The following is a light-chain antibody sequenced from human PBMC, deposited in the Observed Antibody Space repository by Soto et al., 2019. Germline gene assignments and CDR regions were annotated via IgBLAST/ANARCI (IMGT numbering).Light chain of an antibody. J-gene: IGKJ1*01. CDR1: QYIGSA. V-gene: IGKV3-20*01. CDR3: QQYGNSPPP. Sequence: VLRQSPTSLSETPGDSATHSCRASQYIGSAVAWYHQKSGQAPRLLIFDASIRVPTTPARFSGSVSGTDFTLTISRLEPEDFAVYYCQQYGNSPPPFGQ. CDR2: DAS.